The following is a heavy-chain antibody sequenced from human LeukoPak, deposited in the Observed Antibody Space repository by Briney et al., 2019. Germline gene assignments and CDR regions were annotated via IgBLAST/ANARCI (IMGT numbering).Heavy chain of an antibody. CDR2: MNPNSGNT. V-gene: IGHV1-8*01. CDR3: AGPGHEQLVRYYFDY. J-gene: IGHJ4*02. CDR1: GYTFTSYD. Sequence: ASVKVSCKASGYTFTSYDINWVRQATGQGLEWMGWMNPNSGNTGYAQKFQGRVTMTRNTSISTAYMELSSLRSEDTAVYYCAGPGHEQLVRYYFDYWGQGTLVTVSS. D-gene: IGHD6-6*01.